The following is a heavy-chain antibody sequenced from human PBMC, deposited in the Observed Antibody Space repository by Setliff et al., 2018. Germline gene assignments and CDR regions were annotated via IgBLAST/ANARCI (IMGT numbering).Heavy chain of an antibody. CDR1: GFTFSSYS. Sequence: GGSLRLSCAASGFTFSSYSMNWVRQAPGKGLEWVSSISSSSSYIYYADSVKGRFTISRDNAKNSLYLQMNSLRAEDTAVYYCARGPERLRYFDWLFTSFDYWGQGTLVTVSS. V-gene: IGHV3-21*01. CDR3: ARGPERLRYFDWLFTSFDY. D-gene: IGHD3-9*01. CDR2: ISSSSSYI. J-gene: IGHJ4*02.